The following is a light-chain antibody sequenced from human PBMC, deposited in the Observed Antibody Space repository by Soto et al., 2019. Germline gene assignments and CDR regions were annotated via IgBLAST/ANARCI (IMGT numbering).Light chain of an antibody. Sequence: EIVMTQSPATLSVSPGERATLSCRASQSVGSNLAWYQQKPGQAPRLLIYGASTRATDIPARFSGSGSGTEVTLTISSLQSEDFAVYYCQQYTNRPPWTFGQGTKV. CDR3: QQYTNRPPWT. CDR2: GAS. V-gene: IGKV3-15*01. CDR1: QSVGSN. J-gene: IGKJ1*01.